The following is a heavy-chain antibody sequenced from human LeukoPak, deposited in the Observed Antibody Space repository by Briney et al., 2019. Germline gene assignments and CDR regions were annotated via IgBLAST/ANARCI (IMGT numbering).Heavy chain of an antibody. CDR1: GFTFTSDA. CDR2: IKQDGSEK. J-gene: IGHJ4*02. Sequence: PGGSLRLSCVASGFTFTSDAMNWVRQAPGKGLEWVANIKQDGSEKYYVDSVKGRFTISRDNAKNSLYLQMNSLRAEDTAVYYCAREYLGMAVWGQGTLVTVSS. V-gene: IGHV3-7*01. D-gene: IGHD5-24*01. CDR3: AREYLGMAV.